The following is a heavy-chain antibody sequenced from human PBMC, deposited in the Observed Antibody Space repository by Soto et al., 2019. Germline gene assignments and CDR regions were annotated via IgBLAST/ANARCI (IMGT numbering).Heavy chain of an antibody. V-gene: IGHV4-4*02. CDR3: TTSHAGELNN. CDR1: GGSISSSSW. Sequence: QVQLQESGPGLVKPSGTLSLTCAVSGGSISSSSWWTWVRQSQGKGLEWIGEIFESGATNYNPSLKSRLTMSVDKSKNQFSLNLSSLTAADTAVYFCTTSHAGELNNWGQGTLVTVSS. J-gene: IGHJ4*02. CDR2: IFESGAT. D-gene: IGHD1-7*01.